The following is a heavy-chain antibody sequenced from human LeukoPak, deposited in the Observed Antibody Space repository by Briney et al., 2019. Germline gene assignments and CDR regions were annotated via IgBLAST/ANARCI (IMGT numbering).Heavy chain of an antibody. Sequence: PGGSLRLSCAASGFTFKTYTMNWVRQAPGKGLEWISSITSNSKYIFYADSVKGRFTISRGNAKNSLYLQMSGLRAEDTAVYLCARDDGGDFNDASDIWGQGTMVTVSS. CDR1: GFTFKTYT. CDR3: ARDDGGDFNDASDI. CDR2: ITSNSKYI. V-gene: IGHV3-21*01. J-gene: IGHJ3*02. D-gene: IGHD2-21*02.